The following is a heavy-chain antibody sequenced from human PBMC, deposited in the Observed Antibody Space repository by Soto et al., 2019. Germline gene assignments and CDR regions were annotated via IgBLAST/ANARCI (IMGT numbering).Heavy chain of an antibody. Sequence: ASVKVSCKAPGYSFTSYGISWVRQAPGQGLEWMGWISAYNGNTNYEQKLQGRVTMTTDTSTSTAYMELRSLRSDDTAVYYCARVRCSSTSCYFGEDYYNYGLDFWGQGTTVTVSS. D-gene: IGHD2-2*01. V-gene: IGHV1-18*04. J-gene: IGHJ6*02. CDR3: ARVRCSSTSCYFGEDYYNYGLDF. CDR1: GYSFTSYG. CDR2: ISAYNGNT.